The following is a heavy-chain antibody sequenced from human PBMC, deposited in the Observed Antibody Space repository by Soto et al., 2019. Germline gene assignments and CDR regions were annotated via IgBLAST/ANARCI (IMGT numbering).Heavy chain of an antibody. CDR2: ISYSGTS. D-gene: IGHD2-2*01. J-gene: IGHJ5*02. CDR3: ARLHCNSPNCVPLDP. Sequence: QLQLQESGPGLVKPSETLSLTCTVSGGSISDDTYYWGWIRQPPGKGLEWIGSISYSGTSSSNPSPTSRVTXPXAXSXXQLSLRLSSVIAADTAVYYCARLHCNSPNCVPLDPWGQGTLVIVSS. V-gene: IGHV4-39*01. CDR1: GGSISDDTYY.